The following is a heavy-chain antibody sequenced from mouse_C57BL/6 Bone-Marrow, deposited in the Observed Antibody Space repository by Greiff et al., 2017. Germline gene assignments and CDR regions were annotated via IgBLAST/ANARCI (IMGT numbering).Heavy chain of an antibody. V-gene: IGHV1-50*01. D-gene: IGHD2-5*01. CDR1: GYTFTSYW. Sequence: QVQLKQPGAELVKPGASVKLSCKASGYTFTSYWMQWVKQRPGQGLEWIGEIEPSDSYTNYNQKLKGKATLTVDTSSSTAYMQLSSLTSEDSAVYYGARGAYYSNDDAVDYWGQGTSVTVSS. CDR3: ARGAYYSNDDAVDY. J-gene: IGHJ4*01. CDR2: IEPSDSYT.